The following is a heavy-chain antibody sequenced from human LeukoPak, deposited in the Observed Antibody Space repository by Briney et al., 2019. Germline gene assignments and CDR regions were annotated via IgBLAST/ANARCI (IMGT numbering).Heavy chain of an antibody. V-gene: IGHV6-1*01. J-gene: IGHJ6*04. D-gene: IGHD6-25*01. CDR3: TKVAAGGGYYGMDV. Sequence: SQTLSLTCALSGDSLSINSAAWNWIRQSPSRGLEWLGRTQYRSRWFNDYAVSVKSRITIDPDTSKNQFPLHLNSVTPEDTAVYYCTKVAAGGGYYGMDVWGKGTTVTVSS. CDR2: TQYRSRWFN. CDR1: GDSLSINSAA.